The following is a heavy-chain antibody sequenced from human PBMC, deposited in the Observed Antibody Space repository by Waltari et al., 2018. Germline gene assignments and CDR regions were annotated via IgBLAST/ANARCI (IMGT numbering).Heavy chain of an antibody. J-gene: IGHJ4*02. CDR3: ARDADGYNLDY. V-gene: IGHV4-38-2*02. D-gene: IGHD5-12*01. CDR1: GYSISSGYY. CDR2: IYHSGST. Sequence: QVQLQESGPGLVKPSETLSLTCAVSGYSISSGYYWGWIRQPPGKGLEWIGSIYHSGSTYYNPSLKSRVTISVDTSKNQFSLKLSSVTAADTAVYYCARDADGYNLDYWGQGTLVTVSS.